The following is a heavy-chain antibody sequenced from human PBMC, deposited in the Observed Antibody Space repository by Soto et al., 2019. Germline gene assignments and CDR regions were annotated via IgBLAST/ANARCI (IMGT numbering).Heavy chain of an antibody. CDR3: AKDRGGSSGYFGFDY. CDR2: ISYDGSNK. Sequence: QVQLVESGGGVVQPGRSLRLSCAASGFTFSSYGMHWVRQAPGKGLEWVAVISYDGSNKYYADSVKGRFTISRDNSKNTLYLQMNSLRAEDTAVYYCAKDRGGSSGYFGFDYWGQGTLVTVSS. J-gene: IGHJ4*02. CDR1: GFTFSSYG. V-gene: IGHV3-30*18. D-gene: IGHD3-22*01.